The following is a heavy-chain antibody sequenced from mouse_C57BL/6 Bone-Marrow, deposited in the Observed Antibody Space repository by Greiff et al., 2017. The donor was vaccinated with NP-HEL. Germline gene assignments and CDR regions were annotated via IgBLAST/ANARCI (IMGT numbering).Heavy chain of an antibody. CDR2: INPNNGGT. J-gene: IGHJ2*01. V-gene: IGHV1-26*01. CDR3: ARTFTTPYYFDY. Sequence: VQLQQSGPELVKPGASVKISCKASGYTFTDYYMNWVKQSHGQSLEWIGDINPNNGGTSYNQKFKGKATLTVDKSSSTAYMELRSLTAEDAAVYYCARTFTTPYYFDYWGQGTTLTVSS. D-gene: IGHD1-1*01. CDR1: GYTFTDYY.